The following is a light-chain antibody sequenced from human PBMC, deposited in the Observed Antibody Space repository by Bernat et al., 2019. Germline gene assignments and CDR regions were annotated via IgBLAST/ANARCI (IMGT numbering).Light chain of an antibody. CDR1: SGSIASNY. CDR2: EDN. V-gene: IGLV6-57*04. CDR3: QSMRV. J-gene: IGLJ3*02. Sequence: NFMLTQPHSVSESPGKTVTISCTRSSGSIASNYVQWYQQRPGSAPTPVIYEDNQRPSGVPDRFSGSIDSSSNSASLTISGLKTEDEADYYCQSMRVFGGGTKLTLL.